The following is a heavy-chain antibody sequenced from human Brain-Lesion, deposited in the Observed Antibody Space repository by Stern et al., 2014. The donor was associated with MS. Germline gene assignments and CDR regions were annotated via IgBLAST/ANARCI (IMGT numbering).Heavy chain of an antibody. J-gene: IGHJ6*02. CDR3: ARGRVVPGFQYYATDV. CDR1: GGSISSGGYY. CDR2: IFNSGSP. Sequence: QVQLVESGPGLVKPSQTLSLSCTVSGGSISSGGYYWSWIRQPAGKGLEWIGRIFNSGSPSDTPSLKSRVTISIDTSKNQFSLRLNSMTAADTAVYYCARGRVVPGFQYYATDVWGQGTTVIVSS. V-gene: IGHV4-61*02. D-gene: IGHD2-2*01.